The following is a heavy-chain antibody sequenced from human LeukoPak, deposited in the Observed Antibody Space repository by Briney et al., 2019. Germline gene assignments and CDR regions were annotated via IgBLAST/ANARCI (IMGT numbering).Heavy chain of an antibody. V-gene: IGHV4-59*11. D-gene: IGHD6-13*01. CDR1: GGSISSHY. J-gene: IGHJ4*02. CDR3: ARESGSSSWYTL. CDR2: IYYSGST. Sequence: SETLSLTCTVSGGSISSHYWSWIRQPPGQGLEWIGDIYYSGSTNYNPSLKSRVTISVDTSKNQFSLKLSSVTAADTAVYYCARESGSSSWYTLWGQGTLVTVSS.